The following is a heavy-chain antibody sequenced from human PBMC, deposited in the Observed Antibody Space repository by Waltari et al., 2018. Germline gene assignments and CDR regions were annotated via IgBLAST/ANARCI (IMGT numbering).Heavy chain of an antibody. J-gene: IGHJ4*02. D-gene: IGHD6-25*01. CDR3: ARASAAGTAFDY. CDR2: IYYSGGT. CDR1: GGSISSGDYY. V-gene: IGHV4-30-4*08. Sequence: QVQLQESGPGLVKPSQTLSLTCTVSGGSISSGDYYWSWIRQPPGKGLEWIGYIYYSGGTYYNPSHRSRVTRSVDTSKNQFSLKLSSVTAADTAVYYWARASAAGTAFDYWGQGTLVTVSS.